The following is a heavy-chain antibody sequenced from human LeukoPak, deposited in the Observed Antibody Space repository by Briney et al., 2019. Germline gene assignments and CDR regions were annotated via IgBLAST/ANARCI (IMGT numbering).Heavy chain of an antibody. J-gene: IGHJ5*02. CDR3: VRWGGSFSSRFDP. CDR2: ISGSGAST. CDR1: GSTSSTYA. V-gene: IGHV3-23*01. Sequence: GGSLRLSCAASGSTSSTYAMSWVRQAPGKGLEWVSAISGSGASTYYADSVTGRFTISRDNSKNTVFLHMKTLRVEDTALYYCVRWGGSFSSRFDPWGQGTLVTVSS. D-gene: IGHD1-26*01.